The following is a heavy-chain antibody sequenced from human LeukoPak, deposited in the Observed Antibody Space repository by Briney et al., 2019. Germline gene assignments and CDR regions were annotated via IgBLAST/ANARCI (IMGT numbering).Heavy chain of an antibody. J-gene: IGHJ4*02. D-gene: IGHD3-3*01. Sequence: PGGSLRLSCAPSVFTFNIYAMHCVRQSPHEGLEGVAFITYYRRNKYYADSVKGRFNISRDNSKNTLYLQMNSLRVEDTAMYYCARERRHDFWSGHWGAEYYFDYWGQGTLVTVSS. CDR1: VFTFNIYA. CDR2: ITYYRRNK. V-gene: IGHV3-30*04. CDR3: ARERRHDFWSGHWGAEYYFDY.